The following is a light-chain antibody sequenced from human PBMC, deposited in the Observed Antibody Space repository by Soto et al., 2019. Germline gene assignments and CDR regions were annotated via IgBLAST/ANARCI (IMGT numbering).Light chain of an antibody. J-gene: IGLJ2*01. CDR2: RNN. CDR3: AAWDDSLAR. Sequence: QSVLTQPPSASVTPGQRVTISCSGSTSNIGSNYVYWYQQLQGTAPKLLIYRNNQRPSGVPDRFSGSKSGTSASLAISGLRSEDEADYYCAAWDDSLARFGGGTKVTVL. CDR1: TSNIGSNY. V-gene: IGLV1-47*01.